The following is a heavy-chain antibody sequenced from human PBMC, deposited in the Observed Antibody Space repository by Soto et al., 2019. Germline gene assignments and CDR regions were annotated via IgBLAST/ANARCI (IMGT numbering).Heavy chain of an antibody. D-gene: IGHD6-25*01. J-gene: IGHJ4*02. CDR3: AREAAAPGEADRFDY. V-gene: IGHV4-4*02. CDR2: VFHKGIT. CDR1: GDSINSNDW. Sequence: SVTLCLPCSASGDSINSNDWLRVGRQSRSRALEDIGVVFHKGITNYIPSLWGRVTMSVDKGNNQFSLMLTCVTAADTGIYYCAREAAAPGEADRFDYWGQGILVTAS.